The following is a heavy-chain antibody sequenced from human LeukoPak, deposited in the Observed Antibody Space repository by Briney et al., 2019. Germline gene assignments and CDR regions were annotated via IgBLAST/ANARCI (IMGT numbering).Heavy chain of an antibody. J-gene: IGHJ4*02. CDR1: GFTCNNYA. CDR2: MSGGGETT. CDR3: ARDYADYVGYFFFDY. Sequence: GGSLRLSCAASGFTCNNYAMNWVRQAPGKGLEWVSSMSGGGETTYYADSAKGRFTISRDNSQNTLYLQMNSLRAEDTAVYYCARDYADYVGYFFFDYWGQGTLVTVSS. D-gene: IGHD4-17*01. V-gene: IGHV3-23*01.